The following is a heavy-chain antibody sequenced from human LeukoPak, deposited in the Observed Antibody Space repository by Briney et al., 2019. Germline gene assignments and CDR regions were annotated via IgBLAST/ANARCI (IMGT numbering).Heavy chain of an antibody. CDR3: ARDKDDCSGGSCSNWFDP. J-gene: IGHJ5*02. CDR1: GYSISSGYY. Sequence: PSETLSLTCNVSGYSISSGYYWSWIRQPPGKGLEWIGYIYYSGSTNYNPSLKSRVTISVDTSKNQFSLKLSSVTAADTAVYYCARDKDDCSGGSCSNWFDPWGQGTLVTVSS. D-gene: IGHD2-15*01. V-gene: IGHV4-59*01. CDR2: IYYSGST.